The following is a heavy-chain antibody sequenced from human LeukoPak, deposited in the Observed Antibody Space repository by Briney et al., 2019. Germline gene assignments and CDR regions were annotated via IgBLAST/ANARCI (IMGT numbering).Heavy chain of an antibody. CDR3: ARGRYCSGHNCYFDY. Sequence: PGGSLRLPCAASEFTFRSYEMNWVRQAPGKGLEWISYISSTGNTIYYVDSVQGRFTISRDNAKNSLYLQMNSLRAEDTAVYYCARGRYCSGHNCYFDYWGQGTLVTVSS. CDR2: ISSTGNTI. V-gene: IGHV3-48*03. CDR1: EFTFRSYE. D-gene: IGHD2-15*01. J-gene: IGHJ4*02.